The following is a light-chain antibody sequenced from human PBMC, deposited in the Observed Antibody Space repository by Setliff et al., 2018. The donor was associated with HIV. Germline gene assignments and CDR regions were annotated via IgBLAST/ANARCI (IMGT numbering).Light chain of an antibody. V-gene: IGLV2-14*03. Sequence: VLTQPASVSGSPGQSITISCTGTASDVGAYTYVSWYQQYPGKAPKLVIYDVTKRPSGVSDRLSGSKSGNTASLTISGLQAEDEADYYCTSYTNRHTDVFGTGTKVTVL. CDR3: TSYTNRHTDV. CDR2: DVT. CDR1: ASDVGAYTY. J-gene: IGLJ1*01.